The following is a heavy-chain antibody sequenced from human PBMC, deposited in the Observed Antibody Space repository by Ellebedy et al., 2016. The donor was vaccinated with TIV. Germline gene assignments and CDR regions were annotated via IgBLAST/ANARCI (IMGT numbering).Heavy chain of an antibody. J-gene: IGHJ5*02. CDR3: ARATGANWFDP. V-gene: IGHV4-59*08. CDR1: GGSISSYY. CDR2: IYYSGST. D-gene: IGHD2-8*02. Sequence: MPSETLSLTCTVSGGSISSYYWSRIRQPPGKGLEWIGYIYYSGSTNYNPSLKSRVTISVDTSKNQFSLKLSSVTAADTAVYYCARATGANWFDPWGQGTLVTVSS.